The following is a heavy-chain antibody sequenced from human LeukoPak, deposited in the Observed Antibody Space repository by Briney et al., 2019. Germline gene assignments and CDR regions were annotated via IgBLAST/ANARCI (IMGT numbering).Heavy chain of an antibody. CDR1: GFTFSSYA. J-gene: IGHJ3*02. CDR3: AKAYTRSWYAAFDI. CDR2: ITDSGGAT. Sequence: GGSLRLSCAASGFTFSSYAMSWVRQAPGKGLEWVSAITDSGGATYYADSVKGRFTISRDNSKNTLYLQMNSLRGDDTAIYYCAKAYTRSWYAAFDIWGQGTMVTISS. D-gene: IGHD6-13*01. V-gene: IGHV3-23*01.